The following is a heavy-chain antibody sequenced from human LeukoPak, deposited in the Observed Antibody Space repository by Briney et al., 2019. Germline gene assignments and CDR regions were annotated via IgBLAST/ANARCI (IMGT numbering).Heavy chain of an antibody. CDR3: AKSVVPRAAAGDY. CDR1: GFTFNNYA. Sequence: GGSLRLSCAASGFTFNNYAMNWVRQAPGKVLEWVSIFRGSDGNSYYADSVKGRFTMSRDNSKNTLYLQMNSLRAEDAAVYYCAKSVVPRAAAGDYWGQGTLVTVSS. J-gene: IGHJ4*02. D-gene: IGHD6-13*01. CDR2: FRGSDGNS. V-gene: IGHV3-23*01.